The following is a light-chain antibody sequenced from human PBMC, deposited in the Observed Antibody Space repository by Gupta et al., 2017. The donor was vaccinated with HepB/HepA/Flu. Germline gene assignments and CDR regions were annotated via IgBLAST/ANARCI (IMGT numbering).Light chain of an antibody. V-gene: IGKV1-39*01. CDR2: GAS. Sequence: DIQMTPSPSSLSASVGDSVTITCRASQSISNSLNWYQQKPGKAPKLLIYGASSLQSGVPSRFSGSGSGTHFTLTINSLQPEDFATYYCQQSHNFPRTFGGGTKVEIK. CDR3: QQSHNFPRT. CDR1: QSISNS. J-gene: IGKJ4*01.